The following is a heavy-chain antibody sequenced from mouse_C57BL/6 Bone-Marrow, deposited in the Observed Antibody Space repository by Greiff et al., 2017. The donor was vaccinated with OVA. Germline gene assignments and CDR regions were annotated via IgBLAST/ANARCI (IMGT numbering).Heavy chain of an antibody. Sequence: QVQLQQPGAELVMPGASVKLSCKASGYTFTSYWMHWVKQRPGQGLEWIGEIDPSDSYTNYNQKFKGKSTLTVDKSSSTAYMQLSSLTSEDSAVYYCARGEGFYYGYEDFDYWGQGTTLTVSS. CDR2: IDPSDSYT. J-gene: IGHJ2*01. CDR3: ARGEGFYYGYEDFDY. CDR1: GYTFTSYW. V-gene: IGHV1-69*01. D-gene: IGHD2-2*01.